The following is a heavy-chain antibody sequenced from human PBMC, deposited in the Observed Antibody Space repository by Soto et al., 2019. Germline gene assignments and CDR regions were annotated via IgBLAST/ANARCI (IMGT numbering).Heavy chain of an antibody. CDR1: GFTFSDSY. Sequence: EVQLVESGGGLVQPGGSLRLSCTASGFTFSDSYMDWVRQAPGKGLDWVDRVRNKANSYTTEYAASVKGRFTVSRDDSKNSLYLQMNSLKTEDTAVYYCVKGHLALDNWGPGTLVTVSS. V-gene: IGHV3-72*01. J-gene: IGHJ4*02. CDR2: VRNKANSYTT. CDR3: VKGHLALDN.